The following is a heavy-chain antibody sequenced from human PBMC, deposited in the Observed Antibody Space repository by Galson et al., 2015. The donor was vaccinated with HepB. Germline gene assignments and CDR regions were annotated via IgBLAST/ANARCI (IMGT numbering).Heavy chain of an antibody. CDR2: ISWNSGTI. V-gene: IGHV3-9*01. CDR3: ARGRYGSGRYYTAFDY. D-gene: IGHD3-10*01. Sequence: SLRLSCAASGFTFDDYAMHWVRQAPGKGLEWVSGISWNSGTIVYADSVKGRFTISRDNAKNSLYLQMNSLRAEDTAFYYCARGRYGSGRYYTAFDYWGQGILVTVSS. CDR1: GFTFDDYA. J-gene: IGHJ4*02.